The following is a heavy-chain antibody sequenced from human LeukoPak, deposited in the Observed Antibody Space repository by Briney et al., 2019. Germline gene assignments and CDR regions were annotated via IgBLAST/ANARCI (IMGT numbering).Heavy chain of an antibody. CDR3: ARDRKYYDILTGSNDAFDI. J-gene: IGHJ3*02. D-gene: IGHD3-9*01. V-gene: IGHV1-3*01. CDR2: INAGNGNT. CDR1: GYTFTSYA. Sequence: GASVKVSCKASGYTFTSYAMHWVRQAPGQRLEWMGWINAGNGNTKYSQKFQGRVTITRDTSASTAYMELSSLRSEDTAVYYCARDRKYYDILTGSNDAFDIWGQGTMVTVSS.